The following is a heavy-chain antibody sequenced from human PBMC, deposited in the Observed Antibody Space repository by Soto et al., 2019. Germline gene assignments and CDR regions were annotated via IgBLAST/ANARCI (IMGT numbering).Heavy chain of an antibody. J-gene: IGHJ4*02. V-gene: IGHV3-48*03. CDR1: GFTFSAYE. CDR3: VREGHYYFDY. Sequence: VGSLRLSCAASGFTFSAYEMHWVRQAPGQGLEWVSYISKSGGTTYYADSVKGRSTISRDDAKNSVYLQMSSLRPEDMAVYKCVREGHYYFDYWGQGALVTVSS. CDR2: ISKSGGTT.